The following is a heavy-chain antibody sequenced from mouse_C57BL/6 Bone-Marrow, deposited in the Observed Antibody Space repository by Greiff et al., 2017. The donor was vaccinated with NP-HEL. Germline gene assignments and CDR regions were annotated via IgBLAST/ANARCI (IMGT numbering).Heavy chain of an antibody. CDR1: GYTFTDYN. Sequence: VQLQQSGPELVKPGASVKIPCKASGYTFTDYNMDWVKQSHGKSLEWIGDINPNNGGTIYNQKFKGKATLTVDKSSSTAYMELRSLTSEDSAVYYWARWKDYGSRYPWYFDVWGTGTTVTVSS. V-gene: IGHV1-18*01. CDR3: ARWKDYGSRYPWYFDV. D-gene: IGHD1-1*01. J-gene: IGHJ1*03. CDR2: INPNNGGT.